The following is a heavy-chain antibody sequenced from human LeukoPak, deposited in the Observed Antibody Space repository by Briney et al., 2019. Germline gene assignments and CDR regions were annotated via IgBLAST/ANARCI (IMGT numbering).Heavy chain of an antibody. J-gene: IGHJ4*02. CDR1: GGTFSNYG. CDR2: ITPIFGTA. V-gene: IGHV1-69*06. Sequence: GASVKVSCKASGGTFSNYGINWVRQAPGQGLEWMGGITPIFGTANYVQKFQDRVTITADKSTSTAYMELSRLRSEDTATYYCARASSDDTAMATPFAFWGQGTLVIVSS. D-gene: IGHD5-18*01. CDR3: ARASSDDTAMATPFAF.